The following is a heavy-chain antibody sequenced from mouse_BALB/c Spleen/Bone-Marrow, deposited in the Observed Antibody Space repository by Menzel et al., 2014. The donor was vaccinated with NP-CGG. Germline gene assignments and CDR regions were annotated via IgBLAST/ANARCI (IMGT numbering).Heavy chain of an antibody. CDR2: ISNGGGST. CDR1: GFTFSDYY. Sequence: EVKLVESGGGLVQPGGSLKLSCATSGFTFSDYYMYWVRQTPEKRLEWVAYISNGGGSTYYPDTVKGRFTISRDNAMNTLYLQMSRLKSEDTAMYYCARPLYDGYYVAYWGQGTLVTVSA. D-gene: IGHD2-3*01. V-gene: IGHV5-12*02. J-gene: IGHJ3*01. CDR3: ARPLYDGYYVAY.